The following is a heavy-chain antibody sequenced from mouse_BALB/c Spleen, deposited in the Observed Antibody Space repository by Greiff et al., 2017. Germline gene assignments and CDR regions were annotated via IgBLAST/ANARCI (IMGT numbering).Heavy chain of an antibody. CDR1: GYTFTSYW. D-gene: IGHD1-1*01. CDR3: AGGAYYYGSLDY. CDR2: INPSTGYT. V-gene: IGHV1-4*01. Sequence: VQLQQSGAELATPGASVKMSCKASGYTFTSYWMHWVKQRPGQGLEWIGYINPSTGYTEYNQKFKDKATLTADKSSSTAYMQLSSLTSEDSAVYYCAGGAYYYGSLDYWGQGTTLTVSS. J-gene: IGHJ2*01.